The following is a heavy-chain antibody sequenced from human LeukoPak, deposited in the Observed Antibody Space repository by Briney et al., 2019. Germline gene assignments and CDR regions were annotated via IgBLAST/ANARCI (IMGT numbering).Heavy chain of an antibody. D-gene: IGHD3-10*01. CDR2: IKQDGSEK. Sequence: PGGSLRLSCAASGFTFSSYWMGWVRQAPGKGLEWVANIKQDGSEKYYVDSVKGRFTISRDNSKNSLYLQMNSLRVEDTAVYYCARDGIIMVRGVTVFDYWGQGTLVTVSS. J-gene: IGHJ4*02. CDR3: ARDGIIMVRGVTVFDY. CDR1: GFTFSSYW. V-gene: IGHV3-7*01.